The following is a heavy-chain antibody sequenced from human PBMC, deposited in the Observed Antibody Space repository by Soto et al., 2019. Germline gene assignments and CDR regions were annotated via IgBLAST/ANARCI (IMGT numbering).Heavy chain of an antibody. V-gene: IGHV1-3*01. CDR3: ARDVSGYGEANANWFDP. D-gene: IGHD5-12*01. CDR1: GYTFTSYA. Sequence: ASVKVSCKASGYTFTSYAMHWVRQAPGQRLEWMGWINAGNGNTKYSQKFQGRVTITRDTSASTAYMELSSLRSEDTAVYYCARDVSGYGEANANWFDPWGQGTLVTVSS. J-gene: IGHJ5*02. CDR2: INAGNGNT.